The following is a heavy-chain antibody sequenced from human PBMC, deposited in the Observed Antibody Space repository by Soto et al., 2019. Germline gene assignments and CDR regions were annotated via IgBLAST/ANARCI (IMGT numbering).Heavy chain of an antibody. Sequence: ASVKVSCKASGYTFHNYGVNWVRQAPGHGLEWMGRISAYNYNTHYAQNFEGRVTMTTDTSTSTAYMELRSLRSDDTAIYYCARVVPGAEAWFGPWGQGTLVTVSS. CDR1: GYTFHNYG. D-gene: IGHD2-2*01. CDR3: ARVVPGAEAWFGP. V-gene: IGHV1-18*01. CDR2: ISAYNYNT. J-gene: IGHJ5*02.